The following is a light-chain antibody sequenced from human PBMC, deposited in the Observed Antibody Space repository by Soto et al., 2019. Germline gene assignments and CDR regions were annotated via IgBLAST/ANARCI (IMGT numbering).Light chain of an antibody. CDR3: QQYNSPT. J-gene: IGKJ2*01. V-gene: IGKV1-5*01. Sequence: DVQMTQFPSTLSASVGDRVTITCRASQSVGNWLAWYRQKPGKAPKLLIYEASFLQSGVPSRFSGSRSGTEFTLTISSLQPDDFATYYCQQYNSPTFGQGTNLEI. CDR1: QSVGNW. CDR2: EAS.